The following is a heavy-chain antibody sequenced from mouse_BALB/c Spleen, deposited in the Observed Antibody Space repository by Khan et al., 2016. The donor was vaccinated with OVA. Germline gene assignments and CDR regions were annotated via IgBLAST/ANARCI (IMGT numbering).Heavy chain of an antibody. Sequence: EVQLVESGGGLVQPGGSRKLSCAASGFTFSSFGMHWVRQAPEKGLEWVAYISSGNATIYYADIVKGRFTIFRDNHKNTLFLQMTSLRSEDTAMYYCARARISTWYFDVWGAGTTVTVSS. V-gene: IGHV5-17*02. J-gene: IGHJ1*01. CDR3: ARARISTWYFDV. CDR2: ISSGNATI. CDR1: GFTFSSFG.